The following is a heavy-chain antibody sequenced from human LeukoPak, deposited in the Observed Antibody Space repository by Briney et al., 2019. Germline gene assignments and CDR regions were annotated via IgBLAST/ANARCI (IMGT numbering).Heavy chain of an antibody. CDR1: GFTFSSYA. V-gene: IGHV3-30-3*01. D-gene: IGHD3-3*01. CDR2: ISYDGSNK. Sequence: PGRSLRLSCAASGFTFSSYAMHWVRQAPGKGLEWVAVISYDGSNKYYADSVKGRFTISRDNSKNTLYLQMNSLRAEDTAVYYRARNLKRFLEWYYGMDVWGQGTTVTVSS. J-gene: IGHJ6*02. CDR3: ARNLKRFLEWYYGMDV.